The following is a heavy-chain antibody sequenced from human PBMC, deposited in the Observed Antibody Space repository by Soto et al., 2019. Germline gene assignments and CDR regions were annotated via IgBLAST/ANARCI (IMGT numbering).Heavy chain of an antibody. J-gene: IGHJ5*02. V-gene: IGHV6-1*01. CDR1: GDSVSSNTAS. D-gene: IGHD5-12*01. CDR2: TYFRSKWYN. CDR3: AKGDNLGPKTGYAFDP. Sequence: SQTLSLTCFISGDSVSSNTASWNWIRQSPSRGLEWLGRTYFRSKWYNDYAVSVKSRIIINPDTSNNQFSLQLNSVTPEDTAVYFCAKGDNLGPKTGYAFDPWGQGIMVTVSS.